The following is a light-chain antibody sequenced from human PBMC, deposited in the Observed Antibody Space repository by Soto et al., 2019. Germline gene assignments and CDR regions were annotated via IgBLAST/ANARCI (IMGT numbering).Light chain of an antibody. CDR3: SAWDDSLNGVV. Sequence: QSVLTQSPSASGTPGQRVTISCSGSSSNIGANTVNWYQQLPGTAPKLLIFFGSHRPSGVSDRFSGSKSGSSASLAISGIQSEDEAEYCCSAWDDSLNGVVFGGGTKLTVL. V-gene: IGLV1-44*01. CDR2: FGS. J-gene: IGLJ2*01. CDR1: SSNIGANT.